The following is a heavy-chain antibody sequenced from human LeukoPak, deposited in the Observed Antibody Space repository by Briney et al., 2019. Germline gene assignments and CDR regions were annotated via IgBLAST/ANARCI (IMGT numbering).Heavy chain of an antibody. Sequence: EASVKVSCKASGYTFTSYGISWVRQAPGQGLEWMGWISAYNGNTNYAQKLQGRVTMTTDTSTSTAYMELRSLRSDDTAVYYCARSDIVVVPAASFDYWGQGTLVTVSS. CDR2: ISAYNGNT. D-gene: IGHD2-2*01. CDR1: GYTFTSYG. CDR3: ARSDIVVVPAASFDY. J-gene: IGHJ4*02. V-gene: IGHV1-18*01.